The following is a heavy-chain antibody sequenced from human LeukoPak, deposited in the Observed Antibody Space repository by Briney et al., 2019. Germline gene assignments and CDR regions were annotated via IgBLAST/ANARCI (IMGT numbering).Heavy chain of an antibody. D-gene: IGHD6-19*01. CDR2: ISYDGGNE. CDR1: GFTFSNYG. V-gene: IGHV3-30*04. Sequence: GGSLRLSCATSGFTFSNYGLHWVRQAPGKGLQWVAFISYDGGNEYYADSVKGRVTISRDNSKNTVYLQMNTLRTEDTAFYYCARDRLRMLAARAGLPTWVDYWGQGTLVTVSS. J-gene: IGHJ4*02. CDR3: ARDRLRMLAARAGLPTWVDY.